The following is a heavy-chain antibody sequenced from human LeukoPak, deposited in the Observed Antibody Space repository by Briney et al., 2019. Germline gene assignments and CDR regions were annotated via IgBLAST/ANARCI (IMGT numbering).Heavy chain of an antibody. J-gene: IGHJ3*02. CDR2: IYHSGST. CDR1: GGSISSSNW. Sequence: PSETLSLTRAVSGGSISSSNWWSWVRPPPGKGLEWIGEIYHSGSTNYNPSLKSRVTISVDKSKNQFSLKLSSVTAADTAVYYCARARFYDPDAFDIWGQGTMVTVSS. D-gene: IGHD5/OR15-5a*01. CDR3: ARARFYDPDAFDI. V-gene: IGHV4-4*02.